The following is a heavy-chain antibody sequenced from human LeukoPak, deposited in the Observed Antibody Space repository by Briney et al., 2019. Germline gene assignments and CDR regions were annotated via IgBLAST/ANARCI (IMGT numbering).Heavy chain of an antibody. CDR1: GDSISGSDYY. V-gene: IGHV4-39*07. D-gene: IGHD3-10*01. Sequence: SETLSLTCTVSGDSISGSDYYWTWIRQPPGKGLEWIASVYYSGNTLYNPSLKSRVTMSVDTSKNQFSLKLSSVTAADTAVYYCARVKGITMVRGVIINWFDPWGQGTLVTVSS. CDR2: VYYSGNT. J-gene: IGHJ5*02. CDR3: ARVKGITMVRGVIINWFDP.